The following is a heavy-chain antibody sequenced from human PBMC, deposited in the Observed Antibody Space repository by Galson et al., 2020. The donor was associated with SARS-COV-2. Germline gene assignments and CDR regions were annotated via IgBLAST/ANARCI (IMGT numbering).Heavy chain of an antibody. CDR2: IDTSGNS. CDR1: GGSINSGYYY. V-gene: IGHV4-61*02. D-gene: IGHD3-22*01. CDR3: VRDRGITRIVEGWFDP. Sequence: SETLSLTCTVSGGSINSGYYYWGWIRQPPGKGLEWIGRIDTSGNSDYNPSLQGRVALSVDTSKSQFSLTLSSVTAADTAVYYCVRDRGITRIVEGWFDPWGQGILVAVSS. J-gene: IGHJ5*02.